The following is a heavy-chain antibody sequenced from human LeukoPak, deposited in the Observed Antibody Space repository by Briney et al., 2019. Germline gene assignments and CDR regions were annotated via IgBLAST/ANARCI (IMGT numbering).Heavy chain of an antibody. Sequence: GGSLRLSCAASGFTFSNYAMSWVRQAPGKGLEWVSAISASGDTTYHADSVKGRFTISRDNSKNTLYLQMNSLRAEDTAVYYCAKDVNGGWPQSPYWFDPWGQGTLVTVSS. CDR3: AKDVNGGWPQSPYWFDP. D-gene: IGHD5-24*01. CDR2: ISASGDTT. V-gene: IGHV3-23*01. CDR1: GFTFSNYA. J-gene: IGHJ5*02.